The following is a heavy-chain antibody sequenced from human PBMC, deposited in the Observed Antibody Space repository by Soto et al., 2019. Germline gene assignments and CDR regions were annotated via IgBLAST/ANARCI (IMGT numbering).Heavy chain of an antibody. D-gene: IGHD2-2*01. Sequence: QVQLVQSGAEEKKPGASVKVSCKASGYTFTSYAMHWVRQAPGQRLEWMGWINAGNGNTKYSQKFQGRVTITRDTSASTAYMELSSLRSEDTSVYYCARRSGVVVTDWGQGTMVIVSS. V-gene: IGHV1-3*05. CDR1: GYTFTSYA. J-gene: IGHJ4*02. CDR2: INAGNGNT. CDR3: ARRSGVVVTD.